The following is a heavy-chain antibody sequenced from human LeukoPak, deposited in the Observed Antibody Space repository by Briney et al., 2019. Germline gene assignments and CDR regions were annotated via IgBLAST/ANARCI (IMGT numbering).Heavy chain of an antibody. CDR3: AKDRKLEMATIRHNYYYYYGMDV. Sequence: PGGSLRLSCAASGFTFSSYGMHWVRQAPGKGLEWVAVISYDGSNKYYADSVKGRFTISRDNSKNTLYLQMNSLRAEDTAVYYCAKDRKLEMATIRHNYYYYYGMDVWGQGTTVTVSS. V-gene: IGHV3-30*18. J-gene: IGHJ6*02. CDR1: GFTFSSYG. CDR2: ISYDGSNK. D-gene: IGHD5-24*01.